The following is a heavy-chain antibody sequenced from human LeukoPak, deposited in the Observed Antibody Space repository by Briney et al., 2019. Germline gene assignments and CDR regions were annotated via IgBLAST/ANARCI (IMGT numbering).Heavy chain of an antibody. J-gene: IGHJ4*02. D-gene: IGHD5-12*01. CDR2: ISSSSSYI. Sequence: GGSLRLSCTGSGFSFGDDAMHWVRQAPGKGLEWVSSISSSSSYIYYADSVKGRFTISRDNAKNSLYLQMNSLRAEDTALYYCARGPSGYHNTGGQGTLVTVSS. CDR3: ARGPSGYHNT. V-gene: IGHV3-21*04. CDR1: GFSFGDDA.